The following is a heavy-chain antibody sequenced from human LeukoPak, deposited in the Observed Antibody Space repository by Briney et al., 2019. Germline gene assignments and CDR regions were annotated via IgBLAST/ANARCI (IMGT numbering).Heavy chain of an antibody. Sequence: GXXLXLSCVASGFTFSSYGMSWDRQAPRKGLEWVSVISGSGDITFYADSVKGRFTISRDNSKNTLYLQMNSLRAEDTAIYYCAKDRGYDFSYGMDVWGQGTTVTVSS. V-gene: IGHV3-23*01. D-gene: IGHD5-12*01. CDR2: ISGSGDIT. CDR1: GFTFSSYG. J-gene: IGHJ6*02. CDR3: AKDRGYDFSYGMDV.